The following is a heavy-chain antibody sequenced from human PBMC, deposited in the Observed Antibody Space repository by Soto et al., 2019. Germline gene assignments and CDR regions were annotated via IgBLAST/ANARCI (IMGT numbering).Heavy chain of an antibody. V-gene: IGHV3-15*01. CDR3: TTDRRYCSSTSCYYFDY. CDR1: GLTFSNAW. CDR2: IKSKTDGGTT. J-gene: IGHJ4*02. Sequence: EVQLVESGGGLVKPGRSLRLSCAASGLTFSNAWMRWVRQAPGKGLEWVCRIKSKTDGGTTDYAAPVKGRFTISRDDSKNTLYLQMNSLKTEDTAVYYCTTDRRYCSSTSCYYFDYWGQGTLVTVSS. D-gene: IGHD2-2*01.